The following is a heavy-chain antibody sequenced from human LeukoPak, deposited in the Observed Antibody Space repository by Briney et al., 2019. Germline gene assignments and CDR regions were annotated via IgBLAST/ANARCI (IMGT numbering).Heavy chain of an antibody. J-gene: IGHJ4*02. Sequence: SETLSLTCAVYGGSFSGYYWSWIRQPPGKGLEWIGEINHSGSTNYNPSLKSRVTISVETFNNQFSLKLSSVTAADTAVYYCARSARGYFDWLLDYWGQGTLVTVSS. CDR1: GGSFSGYY. V-gene: IGHV4-34*01. CDR3: ARSARGYFDWLLDY. D-gene: IGHD3-9*01. CDR2: INHSGST.